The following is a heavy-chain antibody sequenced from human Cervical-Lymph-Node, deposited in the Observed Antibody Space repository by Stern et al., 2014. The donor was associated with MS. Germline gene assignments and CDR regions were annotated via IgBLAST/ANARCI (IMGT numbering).Heavy chain of an antibody. J-gene: IGHJ4*02. V-gene: IGHV3-9*01. CDR1: GFLFEDYA. CDR3: AKQFFGSGTSPFDH. D-gene: IGHD3-10*01. Sequence: VQLVESGGGLVQPGGSLRLSCAASGFLFEDYAMHLVRQAPGKGLEGGSGISWSSGTIDYADSVKGRFTISRDNAKNSLFLQMDSLRPDDTALYYCAKQFFGSGTSPFDHWGQGALVTVSS. CDR2: ISWSSGTI.